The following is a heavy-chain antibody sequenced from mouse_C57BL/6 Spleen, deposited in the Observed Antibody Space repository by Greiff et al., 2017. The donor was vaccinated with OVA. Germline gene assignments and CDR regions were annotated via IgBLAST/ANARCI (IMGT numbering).Heavy chain of an antibody. CDR2: IYPGSGNT. Sequence: VQLQQSGAELVRPGASVKLSCKASGYTFTDYYINWVKQRPGQGLEWIARIYPGSGNTYYNEKFKGKATLTAEKSSSTAYMQLSSLTSEDSAVYFCASTAQARFAYWGQGTLVTVSA. CDR1: GYTFTDYY. CDR3: ASTAQARFAY. J-gene: IGHJ3*01. V-gene: IGHV1-76*01. D-gene: IGHD3-2*02.